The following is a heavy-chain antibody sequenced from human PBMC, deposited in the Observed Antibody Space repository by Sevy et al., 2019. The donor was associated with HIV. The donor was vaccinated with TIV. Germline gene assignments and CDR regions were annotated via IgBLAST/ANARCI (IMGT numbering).Heavy chain of an antibody. J-gene: IGHJ4*02. D-gene: IGHD3-10*01. V-gene: IGHV1-8*01. CDR3: ARGLGYYYGSGSYPGD. CDR2: MNPNSGNT. Sequence: VSVKVSCKASGYTFTSYDINWVRQATGQGLEWMGWMNPNSGNTGYAQKFQGRVTMTRNTSISTAYMELSSLRSEDTAVYYCARGLGYYYGSGSYPGDWGQGTLVTVSS. CDR1: GYTFTSYD.